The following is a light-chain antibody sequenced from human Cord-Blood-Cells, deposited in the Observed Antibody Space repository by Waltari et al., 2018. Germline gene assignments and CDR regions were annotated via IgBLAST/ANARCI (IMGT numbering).Light chain of an antibody. V-gene: IGKV1-5*03. CDR1: QSISSW. CDR2: KAS. Sequence: DIQMTQSPSTLSASVGDRVTITCRASQSISSWLAGYQQKTGKAPKLLIYKASSLERGVPSRFSDSGSGTEFTLTISSLQPDDFATYYCQQYNSYWTFGQGTKVEIK. CDR3: QQYNSYWT. J-gene: IGKJ1*01.